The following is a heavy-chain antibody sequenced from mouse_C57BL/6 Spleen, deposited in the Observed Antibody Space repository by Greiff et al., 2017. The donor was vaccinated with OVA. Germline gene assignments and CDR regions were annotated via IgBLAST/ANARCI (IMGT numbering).Heavy chain of an antibody. CDR2: IYPGDGDT. J-gene: IGHJ2*01. V-gene: IGHV1-82*01. Sequence: VQLQQSGPELVKPGASVKISCKASGYAFSSSWMNWVKQRPGKGLEWIGRIYPGDGDTNYNGKFKGKATLTADKSSSTASMQLSSLTSEDSAVYFCARDQVYFDYWGKGTTLTVSS. CDR1: GYAFSSSW. CDR3: ARDQVYFDY.